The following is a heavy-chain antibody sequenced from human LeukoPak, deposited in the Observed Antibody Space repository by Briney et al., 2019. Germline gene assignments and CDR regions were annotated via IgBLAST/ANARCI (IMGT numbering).Heavy chain of an antibody. CDR1: GFTFSSYW. CDR3: AKSGTRSSWAPRVKTYFDY. Sequence: GGSLRLSCAASGFTFSSYWMHWVRQAPGKGLVWVSRINSDGSSTSYADSVKGRFTISRDNSKNTLYLQMNSLRAEDRAVYYCAKSGTRSSWAPRVKTYFDYWGQGTLVTVSS. CDR2: INSDGSST. J-gene: IGHJ4*02. V-gene: IGHV3-74*01. D-gene: IGHD6-13*01.